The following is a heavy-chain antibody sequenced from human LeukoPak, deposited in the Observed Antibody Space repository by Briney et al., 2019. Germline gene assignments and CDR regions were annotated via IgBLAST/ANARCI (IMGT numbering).Heavy chain of an antibody. J-gene: IGHJ4*02. D-gene: IGHD5-18*01. CDR3: ARDPRYSYGLPLDY. V-gene: IGHV3-48*02. CDR1: GFTFSDYG. Sequence: PGGSLRLSSAASGFTFSDYGLSWIRQAPGPGLEWVSYISSSSSTIYYADSVKGRFIISRDNAQNSLYLQMNSLRDEDKAVYYCARDPRYSYGLPLDYWGQGTLVTVSS. CDR2: ISSSSSTI.